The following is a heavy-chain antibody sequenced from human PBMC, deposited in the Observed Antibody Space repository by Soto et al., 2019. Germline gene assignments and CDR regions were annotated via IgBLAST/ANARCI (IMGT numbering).Heavy chain of an antibody. D-gene: IGHD5-12*01. CDR1: GFTFSSCA. V-gene: IGHV3-23*01. CDR2: ISGSGGST. J-gene: IGHJ4*02. CDR3: AKSKYSGYVLQDY. Sequence: EVQLLESGGGLVQPGGSLRLSCAASGFTFSSCAMSWVRQAPGKGLEWVSAISGSGGSTYYADSVKGRFTISRDNSINTLYLQMTSLRAEDTALYYCAKSKYSGYVLQDYWGQGTLVTVSS.